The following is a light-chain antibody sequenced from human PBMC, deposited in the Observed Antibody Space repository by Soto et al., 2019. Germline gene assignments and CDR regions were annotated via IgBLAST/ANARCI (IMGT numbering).Light chain of an antibody. Sequence: SYELTQPPSVSVAPGKTARITCGGNNIGSNTVHWYQQKPGQAPVLVIYYDTDRPSGIPERFSGSNSGNTATLTISRVEAGDEADYYCQVWDSSNDVVFGGGTKLTVL. CDR3: QVWDSSNDVV. CDR2: YDT. CDR1: NIGSNT. V-gene: IGLV3-21*04. J-gene: IGLJ2*01.